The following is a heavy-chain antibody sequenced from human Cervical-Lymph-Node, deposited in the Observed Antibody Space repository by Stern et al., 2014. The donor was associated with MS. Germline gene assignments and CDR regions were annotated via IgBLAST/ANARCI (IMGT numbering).Heavy chain of an antibody. J-gene: IGHJ4*02. CDR2: INTDTGKP. Sequence: VQLEESGSELKKPGASVKVSCKASGYTFTNYAVNWVRQAPGQGLQWMGWINTDTGKPTYAQGYTGQFVFSLDTSVNTAYLQINSLKAEDTAVYYCARIVPDSSGSTPFDYWGQGTLVTVSS. CDR3: ARIVPDSSGSTPFDY. CDR1: GYTFTNYA. V-gene: IGHV7-4-1*02. D-gene: IGHD3-22*01.